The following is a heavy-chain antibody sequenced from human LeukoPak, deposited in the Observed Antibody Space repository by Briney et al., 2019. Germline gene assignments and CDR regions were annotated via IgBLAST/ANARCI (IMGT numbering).Heavy chain of an antibody. CDR2: MNPNSGNT. D-gene: IGHD3-22*01. J-gene: IGHJ4*02. CDR1: GYTFTSYD. Sequence: ASVKVSCKASGYTFTSYDINWVRQATGQGLEWMGWMNPNSGNTGYAQKFQGRVTTTRNTSISTAYMELSSLRSEDTAVYYCARSLFAPDYYDSSGYYSFDYWGQGTLVTVSS. CDR3: ARSLFAPDYYDSSGYYSFDY. V-gene: IGHV1-8*01.